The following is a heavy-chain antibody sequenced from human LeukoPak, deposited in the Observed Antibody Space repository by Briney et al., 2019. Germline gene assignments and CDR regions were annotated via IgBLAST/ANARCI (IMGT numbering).Heavy chain of an antibody. CDR3: ARVGTGNWYFDL. CDR2: INPTASRT. D-gene: IGHD3-10*01. CDR1: GFTFSSYW. Sequence: GGSLRLSRAASGFTFSSYWMHWVRQAPGKGLVWVSRINPTASRTSYADSVKGRFTISRDNAKNTLYLQMNSLRAEDTAVYYCARVGTGNWYFDLWGRGTLVTVSS. V-gene: IGHV3-74*01. J-gene: IGHJ2*01.